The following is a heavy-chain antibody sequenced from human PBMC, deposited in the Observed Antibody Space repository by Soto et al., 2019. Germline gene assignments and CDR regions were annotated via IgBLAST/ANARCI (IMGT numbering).Heavy chain of an antibody. CDR1: GGTFSSYT. V-gene: IGHV1-69*02. J-gene: IGHJ4*02. Sequence: ASVKVSCKASGGTFSSYTISWVRQAPGQGLEWMGRIIPILGIANYAQKFQGRVTITADKSTSTAYMELSSLRSEDTAVYYCARVGPSDFDPYWGQGTLVTVSS. CDR2: IIPILGIA. D-gene: IGHD3-9*01. CDR3: ARVGPSDFDPY.